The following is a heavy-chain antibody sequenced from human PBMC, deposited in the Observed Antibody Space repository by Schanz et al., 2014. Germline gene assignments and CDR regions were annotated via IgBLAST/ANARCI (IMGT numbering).Heavy chain of an antibody. J-gene: IGHJ4*02. D-gene: IGHD6-13*01. V-gene: IGHV3-7*02. CDR3: VSQTGSPNY. CDR2: IKHDGSVK. CDR1: GFTFSDYW. Sequence: EVELVESGGGLVQPGGSLRLSCTASGFTFSDYWMSWVRQAPGKGPEWVANIKHDGSVKVYVDSVEGRFTISRDNAKRSLFLQMNSLRVEDTAVYFCVSQTGSPNYWGQGTLVTGSS.